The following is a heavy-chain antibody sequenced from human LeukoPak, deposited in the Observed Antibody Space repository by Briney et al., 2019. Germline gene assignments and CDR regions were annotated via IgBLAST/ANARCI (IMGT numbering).Heavy chain of an antibody. CDR2: ISADNGAT. Sequence: GASVRVSCKASDYTFDSYGITWVRQAPGQRLEWLGWISADNGATDFVQKVQGRVTLTTDTSTNTAYMELSSLRSDDTAVYYCVTPLPHYCSGTNCPLRYWGQGTLVTVSS. CDR1: DYTFDSYG. D-gene: IGHD2-2*01. V-gene: IGHV1-18*01. J-gene: IGHJ4*02. CDR3: VTPLPHYCSGTNCPLRY.